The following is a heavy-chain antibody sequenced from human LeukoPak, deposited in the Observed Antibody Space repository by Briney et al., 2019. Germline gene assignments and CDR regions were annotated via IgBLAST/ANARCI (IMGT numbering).Heavy chain of an antibody. V-gene: IGHV3-30*07. J-gene: IGHJ4*02. CDR3: AKYPMIVVVRGEYYFDY. Sequence: GGSLRLSCAASGFTFSSNAMHWGRQAPRKGPERVAVISYDGSNKYYADSVKGRFTISRDNSKNTLYLQMNSLRAEDTAVYYCAKYPMIVVVRGEYYFDYWGQGTLVTVSS. CDR1: GFTFSSNA. D-gene: IGHD3-22*01. CDR2: ISYDGSNK.